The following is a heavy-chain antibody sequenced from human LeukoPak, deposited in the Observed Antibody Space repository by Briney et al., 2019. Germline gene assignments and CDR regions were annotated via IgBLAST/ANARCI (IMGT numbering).Heavy chain of an antibody. J-gene: IGHJ3*02. V-gene: IGHV1-69*13. D-gene: IGHD5-18*01. Sequence: SVKVSCKASGGTFSSYAISWVRQAPGQGLEWMGGIIPIFGTANYAQKFQGSVTITADESTSTAYMEVSSLRSEDTAMYYCARRRDERGYKDIFDIWGQGTMVTVSS. CDR1: GGTFSSYA. CDR2: IIPIFGTA. CDR3: ARRRDERGYKDIFDI.